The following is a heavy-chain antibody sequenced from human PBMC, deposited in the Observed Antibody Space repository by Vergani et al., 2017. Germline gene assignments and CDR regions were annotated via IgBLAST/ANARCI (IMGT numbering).Heavy chain of an antibody. V-gene: IGHV4-59*01. J-gene: IGHJ3*02. Sequence: QVQLQESGPGLVKPSETLSLTCTVSGGSIRSYYWSWIRQPPGKGLEWIGYIYYSGSTNYNPSLKSRVTISVDTSKNQFSLKLSSVTAADTAVYYCARASGYSPAFDIWGQGTMVTVSS. CDR1: GGSIRSYY. CDR3: ARASGYSPAFDI. D-gene: IGHD3-22*01. CDR2: IYYSGST.